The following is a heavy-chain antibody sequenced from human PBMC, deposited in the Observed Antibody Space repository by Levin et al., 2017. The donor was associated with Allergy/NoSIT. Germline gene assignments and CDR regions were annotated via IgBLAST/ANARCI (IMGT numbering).Heavy chain of an antibody. J-gene: IGHJ5*02. CDR3: ARDWRDSGYDYGDNWFDP. CDR2: IIPIFGTA. D-gene: IGHD5-12*01. CDR1: GGTFSSYA. V-gene: IGHV1-69*13. Sequence: GASVKVSCKASGGTFSSYAISWVRQAPGQGLEWMGGIIPIFGTANYAQKFQGRVTITADESTSTAYMELSSLRSEDTAVYYCARDWRDSGYDYGDNWFDPWGQGTLVTVSS.